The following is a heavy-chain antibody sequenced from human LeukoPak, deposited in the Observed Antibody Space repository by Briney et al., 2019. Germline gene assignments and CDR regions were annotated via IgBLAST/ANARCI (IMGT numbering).Heavy chain of an antibody. CDR1: GGSISSYY. J-gene: IGHJ4*02. CDR3: ARDGDGYNTYYFDY. CDR2: IYYSGST. Sequence: PSETLSLTCTVSGGSISSYYWSWVRQPPGKGLEWIGYIYYSGSTNYNPSLKSRVTISVDTSKNQFSLKLSSVTAADTAVYYCARDGDGYNTYYFDYWGQGTLVTVFS. D-gene: IGHD5-24*01. V-gene: IGHV4-59*01.